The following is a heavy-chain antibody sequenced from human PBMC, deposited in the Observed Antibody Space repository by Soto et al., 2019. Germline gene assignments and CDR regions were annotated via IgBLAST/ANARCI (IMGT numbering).Heavy chain of an antibody. CDR1: GGSISSGGYY. CDR2: IYYSGST. V-gene: IGHV4-31*03. D-gene: IGHD3-22*01. J-gene: IGHJ4*02. Sequence: QVQLQESGPGLVKPSQTLSLTCTVSGGSISSGGYYWSWIRQHPGKGLEWIGYIYYSGSTYYNPSLKSRVTIAVDTSKNQFSLKLSSVTAADTAVYYCARGDYDSSGYEQVDYWGQGTLVTVSS. CDR3: ARGDYDSSGYEQVDY.